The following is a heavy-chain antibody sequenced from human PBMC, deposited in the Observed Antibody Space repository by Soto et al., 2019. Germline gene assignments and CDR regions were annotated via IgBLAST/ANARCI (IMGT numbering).Heavy chain of an antibody. CDR1: GGSFSGYY. V-gene: IGHV4-34*01. J-gene: IGHJ4*02. D-gene: IGHD3-10*01. Sequence: SETLSLTRAVYGGSFSGYYWSWIRQPPGKGLEWIGEINHSGSTNYNPSLKSRVTISVDTSKNQFSLKLSSVTAADTAVYYCAREAIWFGELFPQEPDYWGQGTLVTVSS. CDR2: INHSGST. CDR3: AREAIWFGELFPQEPDY.